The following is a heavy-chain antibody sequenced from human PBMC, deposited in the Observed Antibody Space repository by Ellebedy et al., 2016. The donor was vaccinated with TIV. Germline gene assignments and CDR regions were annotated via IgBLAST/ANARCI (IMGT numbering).Heavy chain of an antibody. J-gene: IGHJ4*02. Sequence: SETLSLTXAVYGGSFSGHYWSWIRQPPGKGLEWIGEVNHSGSTNCNPSLKSRVTISVDTSKNQFSLRLSSVTAADRAVYYCARDRGYGSGSYYFDYWGQGTLVTVSS. D-gene: IGHD3-10*01. CDR2: VNHSGST. V-gene: IGHV4-34*01. CDR1: GGSFSGHY. CDR3: ARDRGYGSGSYYFDY.